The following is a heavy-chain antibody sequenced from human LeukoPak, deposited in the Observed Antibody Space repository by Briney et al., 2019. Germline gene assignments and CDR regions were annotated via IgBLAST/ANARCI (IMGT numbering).Heavy chain of an antibody. D-gene: IGHD1-26*01. V-gene: IGHV1-24*01. CDR1: GYTLTELS. Sequence: ASVKVSCKVSGYTLTELSMHWVRQAPGKGLEWMGGFDPEDGETIYAQKFKGRVTMTEDTSTDTAYMELSSLRSEDTAVYYCATAPTIGWELLSYAFDIWGQGTMVTVSS. CDR3: ATAPTIGWELLSYAFDI. J-gene: IGHJ3*02. CDR2: FDPEDGET.